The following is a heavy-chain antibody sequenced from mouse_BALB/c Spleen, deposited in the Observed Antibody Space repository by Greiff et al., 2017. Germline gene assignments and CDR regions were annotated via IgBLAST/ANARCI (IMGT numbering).Heavy chain of an antibody. CDR1: GYTFTSYW. CDR3: TRNGGYCDV. D-gene: IGHD1-2*01. J-gene: IGHJ1*01. V-gene: IGHV1S127*01. CDR2: IDPSDSYT. Sequence: QVQLQQPGAELVKPGASVKMSCKASGYTFTSYWMHWVKQRPGQGLEWIGVIDPSDSYTSYNQKFKGKATLTVDTSSSTAYMQLSSLTSEDSAVYYCTRNGGYCDVWGAGTTVTVSS.